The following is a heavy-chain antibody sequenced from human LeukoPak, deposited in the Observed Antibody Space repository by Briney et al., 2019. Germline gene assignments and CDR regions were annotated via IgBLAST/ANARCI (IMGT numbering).Heavy chain of an antibody. CDR3: ARDQGGSLPNLCYFDY. J-gene: IGHJ4*02. Sequence: ASVKVSCKASGYTFTSYDINWVRQATGQGLEWMGWMNPNSGNTGYAQKFQGRVTMTRNTSISTAYMELSSLRSEDTAVYYCARDQGGSLPNLCYFDYWGQGTLVTVSS. CDR2: MNPNSGNT. CDR1: GYTFTSYD. D-gene: IGHD3-16*01. V-gene: IGHV1-8*01.